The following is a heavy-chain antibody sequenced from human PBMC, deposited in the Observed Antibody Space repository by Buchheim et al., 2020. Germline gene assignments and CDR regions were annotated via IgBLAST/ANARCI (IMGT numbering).Heavy chain of an antibody. J-gene: IGHJ6*02. CDR2: ISSSSSYI. D-gene: IGHD6-19*01. CDR1: GFTFSSYS. V-gene: IGHV3-21*01. Sequence: EVQLVESGGGLVKPGGSLRLSCAASGFTFSSYSMNWVRQAPGKGLEWVSSISSSSSYIYYADSVKGRFTISRDNAKNSLYLQMNSLRAEDTAVYYCARDEGPGVRIAVAGRGNYYGMDVWGQGTT. CDR3: ARDEGPGVRIAVAGRGNYYGMDV.